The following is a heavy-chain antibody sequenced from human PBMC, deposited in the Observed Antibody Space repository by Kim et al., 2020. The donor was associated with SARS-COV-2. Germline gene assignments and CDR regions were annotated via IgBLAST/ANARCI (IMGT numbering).Heavy chain of an antibody. CDR1: GGSISSYY. D-gene: IGHD5-12*01. Sequence: SETLSLTCTVSGGSISSYYWSWIRQPAGKGLEWIGRIYTSGSTNYNPSLKSRVTMSVDTSKNQFSLKLSSVTAADTAVYYCARVVAPFIDYYYMDVWGKGTPVTVSS. CDR2: IYTSGST. J-gene: IGHJ6*03. CDR3: ARVVAPFIDYYYMDV. V-gene: IGHV4-4*07.